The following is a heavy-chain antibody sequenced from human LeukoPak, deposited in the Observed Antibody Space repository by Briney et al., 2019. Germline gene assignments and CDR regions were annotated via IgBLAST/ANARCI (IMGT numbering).Heavy chain of an antibody. V-gene: IGHV3-30-3*01. Sequence: GGSLRLSCAASGFTFSSYAMHWVRQAPGKGLEWVAVISYDGSNKYYADSVKGRFTISRDNSKNTLYLQMNSLRAEDTAVYYCARERYSSGWHIDYWGQGTLVTVSS. D-gene: IGHD6-19*01. CDR2: ISYDGSNK. CDR3: ARERYSSGWHIDY. J-gene: IGHJ4*02. CDR1: GFTFSSYA.